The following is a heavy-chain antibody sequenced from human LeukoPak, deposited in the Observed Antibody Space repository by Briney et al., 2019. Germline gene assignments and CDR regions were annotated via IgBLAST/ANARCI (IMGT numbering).Heavy chain of an antibody. J-gene: IGHJ6*03. CDR1: GFTFSSYE. Sequence: PGGSLRLSCAASGFTFSSYEMNWVRQAPGKGLEWVSYISSSGSTIYYADSVKGRFTISRDNAKNSLYLQMNSLRAEDTAVYYCARIEHYYYYMDVWGKGTTVTVPS. D-gene: IGHD5-24*01. V-gene: IGHV3-48*03. CDR3: ARIEHYYYYMDV. CDR2: ISSSGSTI.